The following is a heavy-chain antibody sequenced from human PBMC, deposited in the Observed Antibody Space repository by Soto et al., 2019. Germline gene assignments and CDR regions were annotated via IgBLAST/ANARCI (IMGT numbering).Heavy chain of an antibody. J-gene: IGHJ6*02. V-gene: IGHV3-23*01. CDR3: EKLNYDILTGYTDV. Sequence: GGSLRLSCAASGFTFSSYAMSWVRQAPGKGLEWVSGISGSGGSTYYADSVKGRFTISRDNSKNTLYLQMNSLRAEDTAVYYCEKLNYDILTGYTDVWGQGTTVTVSS. D-gene: IGHD3-9*01. CDR2: ISGSGGST. CDR1: GFTFSSYA.